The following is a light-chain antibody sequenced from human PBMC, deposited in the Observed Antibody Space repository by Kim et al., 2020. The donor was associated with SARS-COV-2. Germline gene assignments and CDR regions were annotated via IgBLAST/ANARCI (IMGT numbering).Light chain of an antibody. CDR3: GTWDTSLRGLV. J-gene: IGLJ3*02. Sequence: GKKVPISCSGSNSSIGNNYVSWYQQLPGTAPKLLIYDNNKRPSGIPDRFSGSKSGTSATLGITGLQTGVEADYYCGTWDTSLRGLVFGGGTKLTVL. CDR1: NSSIGNNY. CDR2: DNN. V-gene: IGLV1-51*01.